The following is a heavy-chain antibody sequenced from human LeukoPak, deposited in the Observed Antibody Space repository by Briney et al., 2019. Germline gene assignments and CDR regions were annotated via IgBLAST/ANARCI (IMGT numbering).Heavy chain of an antibody. Sequence: PGGSVRLSCAASGFTFSSYSMNWVRQAPGKWLEWVSSISSSSSYIYYADSVKGRFTISRDNAKNSLYLQMNSLRAEDTAVYYCARDAPRGVADAFDIWRQGTMVTVSS. D-gene: IGHD3-10*01. CDR2: ISSSSSYI. CDR1: GFTFSSYS. CDR3: ARDAPRGVADAFDI. V-gene: IGHV3-21*01. J-gene: IGHJ3*02.